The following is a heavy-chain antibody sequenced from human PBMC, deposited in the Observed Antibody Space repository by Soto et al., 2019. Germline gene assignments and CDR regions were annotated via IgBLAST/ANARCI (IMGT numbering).Heavy chain of an antibody. Sequence: SETLSLTCTVSGGSISSSSHYWGWVRQPPGKGLEWIGSIYYSGSTYYNPPLKSRFTISRDNSKNTLYLQMNSLRAEDTAVYYCARAYDFWSGYYGYWGQGTLVTVSS. D-gene: IGHD3-3*01. V-gene: IGHV4-39*01. J-gene: IGHJ4*02. CDR1: GGSISSSSHY. CDR2: IYYSGST. CDR3: ARAYDFWSGYYGY.